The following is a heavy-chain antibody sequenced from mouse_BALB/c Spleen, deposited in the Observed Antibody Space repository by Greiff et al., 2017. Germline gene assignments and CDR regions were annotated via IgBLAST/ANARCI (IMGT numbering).Heavy chain of an antibody. CDR3: ARDELRGAMDY. J-gene: IGHJ4*01. D-gene: IGHD1-1*01. CDR2: IRNKANGYTT. Sequence: VKLVESGGGLVQPGGSLRLSCATSGFTFTDYYMSWVRQPPGKALEWLGFIRNKANGYTTEYSASVKGRFTISRDNSQSILYLQMNTLRAEDSATYYCARDELRGAMDYWGQGTSVTVSS. CDR1: GFTFTDYY. V-gene: IGHV7-3*02.